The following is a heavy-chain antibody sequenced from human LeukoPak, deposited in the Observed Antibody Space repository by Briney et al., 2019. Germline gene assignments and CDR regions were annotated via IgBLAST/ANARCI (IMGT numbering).Heavy chain of an antibody. CDR1: GYIFTNSY. CDR2: INPKDGDT. Sequence: ASVKVSCKASGYIFTNSYLHWVRQAPGAGLEWMAWINPKDGDTRFPQKFQGRVTVTRDTSISTAYMELNRLTSDDTAIYYCARGPPPDQWGQGTLVTVSS. CDR3: ARGPPPDQ. V-gene: IGHV1-2*02. J-gene: IGHJ4*02. D-gene: IGHD1-14*01.